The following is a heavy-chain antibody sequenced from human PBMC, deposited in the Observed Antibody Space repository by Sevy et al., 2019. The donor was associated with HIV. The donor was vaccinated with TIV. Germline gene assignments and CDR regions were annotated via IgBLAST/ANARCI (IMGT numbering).Heavy chain of an antibody. CDR1: GFTFSNAW. CDR2: IKSKTDGGTT. J-gene: IGHJ3*02. D-gene: IGHD3-3*01. Sequence: GGSLRLSCAASGFTFSNAWMSWVRQAPGKGLEWVGRIKSKTDGGTTDYAAPVKGRFTISRDDSKNTLYLQMNSLKTVDIAVYYCTKDHSERISIFGVVTENAFDIWGQGTMVTVSS. CDR3: TKDHSERISIFGVVTENAFDI. V-gene: IGHV3-15*01.